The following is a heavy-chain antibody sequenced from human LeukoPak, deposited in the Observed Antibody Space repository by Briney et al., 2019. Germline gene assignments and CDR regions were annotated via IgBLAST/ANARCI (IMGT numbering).Heavy chain of an antibody. J-gene: IGHJ4*02. CDR2: ISWNSGSI. Sequence: GGSLRLSCAASGFTFDDYAMHWVRQAPGKGLEWVSGISWNSGSIGYADSVKGRFTISRDNAKNSLYLQMNSLRAEDTAVYYCVRAADYGDYGGFDYWGQGTLVTVSS. CDR1: GFTFDDYA. V-gene: IGHV3-9*01. D-gene: IGHD4-17*01. CDR3: VRAADYGDYGGFDY.